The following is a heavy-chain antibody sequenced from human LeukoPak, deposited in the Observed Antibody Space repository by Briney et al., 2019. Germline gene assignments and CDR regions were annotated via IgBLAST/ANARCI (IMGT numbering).Heavy chain of an antibody. CDR2: ISAYNGNT. V-gene: IGHV1-18*01. D-gene: IGHD3-3*01. Sequence: ASVKVSCKASGYTFTSYGISWVRQAPGQGLEWMGWISAYNGNTNYAQKLQGRVTMTKDTSTSTAYMELRSLRSDDTAVYYCQMYYDFWSGYYGTDYWGQGTLVTVSS. CDR1: GYTFTSYG. J-gene: IGHJ4*02. CDR3: QMYYDFWSGYYGTDY.